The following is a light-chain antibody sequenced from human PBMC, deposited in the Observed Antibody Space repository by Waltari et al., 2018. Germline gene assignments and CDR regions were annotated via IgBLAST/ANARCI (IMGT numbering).Light chain of an antibody. J-gene: IGLJ3*02. V-gene: IGLV2-23*02. CDR2: EVT. Sequence: QSALTQPASVSGSPGQSITISCTGTSRDVGSYDFVSWYQHHPGKAPKFMIYEVTKRPSGVSNRFSGSKSGNTASLTISGLQAEDEADYYCCSYANPDTWVFGGGTKLTVL. CDR3: CSYANPDTWV. CDR1: SRDVGSYDF.